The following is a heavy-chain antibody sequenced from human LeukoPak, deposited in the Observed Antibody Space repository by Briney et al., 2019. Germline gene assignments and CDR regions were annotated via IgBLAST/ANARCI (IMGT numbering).Heavy chain of an antibody. CDR2: ISAYNGNT. CDR3: ARAGWEWELLGSNYFDY. J-gene: IGHJ4*02. CDR1: GYTFTSYY. Sequence: ASVKVSCKTSGYTFTSYYISWVRQAPGQGLEWMAWISAYNGNTKYAQKFQGRVTMTTDTSTSTAYMELRSLRSDDTAVYYCARAGWEWELLGSNYFDYWGQGTLVTVSS. D-gene: IGHD1-26*01. V-gene: IGHV1-18*01.